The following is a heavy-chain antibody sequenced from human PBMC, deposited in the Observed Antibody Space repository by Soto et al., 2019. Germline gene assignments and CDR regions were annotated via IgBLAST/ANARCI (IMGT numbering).Heavy chain of an antibody. Sequence: ASVKVSCKASGYIFTNYDINWVRQATGQGLEYLGWINPNSGNTGYVQKFKGRVTMTRNTSINTAYMELSSLRSEDTAVYYCARDLGGWPDYWGQGTLVTVS. CDR1: GYIFTNYD. V-gene: IGHV1-8*01. D-gene: IGHD2-15*01. CDR3: ARDLGGWPDY. CDR2: INPNSGNT. J-gene: IGHJ4*02.